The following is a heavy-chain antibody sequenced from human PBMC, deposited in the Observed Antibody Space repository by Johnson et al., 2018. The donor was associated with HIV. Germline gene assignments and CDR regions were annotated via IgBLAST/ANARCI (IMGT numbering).Heavy chain of an antibody. D-gene: IGHD1-26*01. CDR3: AKDLVGPVPFDAFDV. V-gene: IGHV3-23*04. Sequence: MQLVESGGGFVQPGGSLRLSCSASGFDYKNYAMSWLRQLPRKGLEWVSTISGSGRSTYYADSVKGRFTISRDNSKNTLYLQMNSLGVGDTAVYFCAKDLVGPVPFDAFDVWGQGTSVTVSS. CDR1: GFDYKNYA. J-gene: IGHJ3*01. CDR2: ISGSGRST.